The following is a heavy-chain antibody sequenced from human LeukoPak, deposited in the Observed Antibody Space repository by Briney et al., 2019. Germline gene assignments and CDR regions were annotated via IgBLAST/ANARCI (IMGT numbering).Heavy chain of an antibody. CDR1: AGSISTPY. D-gene: IGHD3-3*01. CDR2: VFYGGMT. CDR3: ASGTVFGVITPQYFHY. V-gene: IGHV4-59*11. Sequence: SETLSLTCSVSAGSISTPYWHWIRQSPGKGLGWIGVVFYGGMTIYNPSLKSRVTISLDTSKNQFSLKLTSVTAADTAVYYCASGTVFGVITPQYFHYWGQGTRVTVSS. J-gene: IGHJ4*02.